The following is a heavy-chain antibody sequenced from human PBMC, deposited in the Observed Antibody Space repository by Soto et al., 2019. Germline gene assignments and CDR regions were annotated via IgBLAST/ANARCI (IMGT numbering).Heavy chain of an antibody. V-gene: IGHV4-31*01. Sequence: QVQLQESGPGLVKPSQTLSLTCTVSGGSISSGGYYWSWIRQHPGKGLEWIGYIYYSGSTYYNPSLKSLVTISVDTSQNLFSLKLSSVTAADTAVYYCARSVLRYFDWTNPNWFDPWGQGTLVTVSS. D-gene: IGHD3-9*01. J-gene: IGHJ5*02. CDR1: GGSISSGGYY. CDR2: IYYSGST. CDR3: ARSVLRYFDWTNPNWFDP.